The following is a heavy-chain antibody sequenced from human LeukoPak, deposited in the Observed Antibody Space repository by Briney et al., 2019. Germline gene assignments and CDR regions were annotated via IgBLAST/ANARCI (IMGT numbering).Heavy chain of an antibody. D-gene: IGHD3-22*01. CDR2: IYSGGST. CDR3: ARDSTYYYDSSGHPPRFDY. CDR1: GFTVSSNY. Sequence: GGSLRLSCAASGFTVSSNYMSWVRQAPGKGMEWVSVIYSGGSTYYADSVKGRFTISRDNSKNTLYLQMNSLRAEDTAVYYCARDSTYYYDSSGHPPRFDYWGQGTLVTVSS. V-gene: IGHV3-53*01. J-gene: IGHJ4*02.